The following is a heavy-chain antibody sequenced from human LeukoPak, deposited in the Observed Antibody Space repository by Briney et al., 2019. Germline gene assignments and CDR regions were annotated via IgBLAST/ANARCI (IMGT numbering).Heavy chain of an antibody. J-gene: IGHJ6*02. Sequence: SETLSLTCTVSGGSISSSSHNWGWIRQPPGKGLESIGGIYYSGSIYHNPSLKSRVTISGDTSKNQFSLKLSSVTAADTAVYFCARQRATYYFGMDVWGQGTTVTVSS. V-gene: IGHV4-39*01. CDR1: GGSISSSSHN. CDR3: ARQRATYYFGMDV. CDR2: IYYSGSI.